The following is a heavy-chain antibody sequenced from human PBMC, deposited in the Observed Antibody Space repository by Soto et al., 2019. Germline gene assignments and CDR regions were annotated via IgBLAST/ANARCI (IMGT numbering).Heavy chain of an antibody. CDR3: ARVVRYCIRTSCYTGWFDP. V-gene: IGHV1-69*01. D-gene: IGHD2-2*02. CDR1: GGTFSSYA. J-gene: IGHJ5*02. CDR2: IIPIFGTA. Sequence: QVQLVQSGAEVKKPGSSVKVSCKASGGTFSSYAISWVRQAPGQGLEWMGGIIPIFGTANYAQKFQGRVTITADESTSTAYKELSSLRSEDTAVYYCARVVRYCIRTSCYTGWFDPWGQGTLVTVSS.